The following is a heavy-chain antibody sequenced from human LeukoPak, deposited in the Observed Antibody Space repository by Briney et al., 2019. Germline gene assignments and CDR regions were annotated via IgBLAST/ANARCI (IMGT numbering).Heavy chain of an antibody. CDR3: AREDCSSTSCYRQPDYYYYGMDV. D-gene: IGHD2-2*01. CDR1: GFTFSSYS. CDR2: ISYDGSNK. J-gene: IGHJ6*02. V-gene: IGHV3-30*03. Sequence: PGGSLRLSCAASGFTFSSYSMNWVRQAPGKGLEWVAVISYDGSNKYYADSVKGRFTISRDNSKNTLYLQMNSLRAEDTAVYYCAREDCSSTSCYRQPDYYYYGMDVWGQGTTVTVSS.